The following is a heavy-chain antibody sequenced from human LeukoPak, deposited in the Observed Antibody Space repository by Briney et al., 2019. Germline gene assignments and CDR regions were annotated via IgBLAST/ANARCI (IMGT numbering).Heavy chain of an antibody. D-gene: IGHD3-10*01. CDR3: ARKKRITMVRGAEYYYYYYGMDV. CDR1: GGTFSSYA. Sequence: ASVKVSCKASGGTFSSYAISWVRQAPGQGLEWMGGIIPIFGTANYAQKFQGRVTITADESTSTAYMELSSLRSEDTAVYYCARKKRITMVRGAEYYYYYYGMDVWGQGTTVTVSS. J-gene: IGHJ6*02. CDR2: IIPIFGTA. V-gene: IGHV1-69*13.